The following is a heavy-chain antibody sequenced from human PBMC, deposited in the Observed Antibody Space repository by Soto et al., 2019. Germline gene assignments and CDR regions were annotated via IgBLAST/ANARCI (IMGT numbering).Heavy chain of an antibody. J-gene: IGHJ4*02. CDR2: INPNSGGT. Sequence: QVQLVQSGAEVKKPGASVKVSCKASGYTFTGYYMHWARQAPGQGLEWMGWINPNSGGTNYAQKFQGRVTMTRDTSISTAYMELSRLRSDDTAVYYCARAQGPYDSSGLAGLYWGQGTLVTVSS. V-gene: IGHV1-2*02. D-gene: IGHD3-22*01. CDR1: GYTFTGYY. CDR3: ARAQGPYDSSGLAGLY.